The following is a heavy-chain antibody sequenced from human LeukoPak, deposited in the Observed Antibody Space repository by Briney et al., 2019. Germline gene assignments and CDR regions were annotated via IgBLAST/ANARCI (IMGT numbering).Heavy chain of an antibody. Sequence: ASVKVSCKASGYTFTSYDINWVRQATGQGLEWMGWMNPNSGNTGYAQKFQGRVTMTRNTSISTAYMELSSLRSEDTAVYYCARGHYDSSGYYPYYFDYWGQGTLVTVSS. V-gene: IGHV1-8*01. J-gene: IGHJ4*02. CDR1: GYTFTSYD. D-gene: IGHD3-22*01. CDR2: MNPNSGNT. CDR3: ARGHYDSSGYYPYYFDY.